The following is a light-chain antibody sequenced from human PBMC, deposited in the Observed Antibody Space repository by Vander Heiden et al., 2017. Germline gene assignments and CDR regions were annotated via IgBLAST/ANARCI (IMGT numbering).Light chain of an antibody. Sequence: PSSLSASVGDRVTITCRASQSISSYLNWYQQKPGKAPKLLIYAASSLQSGVPSRFSGSGSGTDFTLTISRMQPEDLATYYCQQSESTLYTFGPGTRMEIK. CDR1: QSISSY. V-gene: IGKV1-39*01. J-gene: IGKJ2*01. CDR2: AAS. CDR3: QQSESTLYT.